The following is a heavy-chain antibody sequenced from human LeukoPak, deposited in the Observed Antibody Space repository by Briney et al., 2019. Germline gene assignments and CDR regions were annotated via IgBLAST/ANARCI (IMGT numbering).Heavy chain of an antibody. CDR3: ARASRIKIWFDP. CDR1: GGCISSGAYY. D-gene: IGHD3-3*02. J-gene: IGHJ5*02. V-gene: IGHV4-30-2*01. CDR2: IYHSGST. Sequence: SETLSLTCTVSGGCISSGAYYWSWIRQPPGKGLEWIGYIYHSGSTYYNPSLKSRVTISVDRSKNQFSLKLSSVTAADTAVYYCARASRIKIWFDPWGQGTLVTVSS.